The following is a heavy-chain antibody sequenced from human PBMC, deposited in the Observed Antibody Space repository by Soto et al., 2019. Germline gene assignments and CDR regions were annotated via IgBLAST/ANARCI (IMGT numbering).Heavy chain of an antibody. CDR1: GFTFSNYW. V-gene: IGHV3-74*01. J-gene: IGHJ4*02. D-gene: IGHD1-26*01. CDR2: MNSDGSNT. CDR3: ARVAGSPDY. Sequence: GGSLRLSCAASGFTFSNYWMHWVRQAPGKGLVWISRMNSDGSNTVYADAVKGRFTISRDSSISTVYMELSSLRSEDTAVYYCARVAGSPDYWGQGTLVTVSS.